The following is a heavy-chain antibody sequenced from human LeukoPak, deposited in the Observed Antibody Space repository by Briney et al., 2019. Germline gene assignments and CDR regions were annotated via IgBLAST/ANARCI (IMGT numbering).Heavy chain of an antibody. CDR2: ISSSGSTI. V-gene: IGHV3-48*03. D-gene: IGHD3-10*02. Sequence: GGSLRLSCAASGFTFSSYEMNWVRQAPGKGLEGVSDISSSGSTIYYADSVKGRFTISRDNAKNSLYLQMNSLRAEDTAVYYCAELGITMIGGVWGKGTTVTISS. J-gene: IGHJ6*04. CDR1: GFTFSSYE. CDR3: AELGITMIGGV.